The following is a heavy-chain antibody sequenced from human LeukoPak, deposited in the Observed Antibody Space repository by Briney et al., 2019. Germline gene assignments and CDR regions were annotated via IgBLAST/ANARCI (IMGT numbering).Heavy chain of an antibody. V-gene: IGHV1-18*01. CDR2: ISPYNGNT. CDR3: VRRFGYDFWSGHPMGDY. CDR1: GYTFIIYS. J-gene: IGHJ4*02. D-gene: IGHD3-3*01. Sequence: ASVKLSCKASGYTFIIYSINWVRHAPGQGLEWMGWISPYNGNTIYAQKLQGRVTMTTDTSTSTAYMELRSLRSDDTAVYYCVRRFGYDFWSGHPMGDYWGQGTLVTVSS.